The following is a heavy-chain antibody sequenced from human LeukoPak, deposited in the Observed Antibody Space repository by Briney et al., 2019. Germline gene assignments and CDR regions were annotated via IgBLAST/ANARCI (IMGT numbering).Heavy chain of an antibody. CDR3: ARGYCSGGSCYPDY. Sequence: PQTLSLTCTVSGGSISSGGYYWSWIRQHPGKGLEWIGYIYYSGSTYYNPSLKSRVTISVDTSKNQFSLKLSSVTAADTAVYYCARGYCSGGSCYPDYWGQGTLVTVSS. CDR1: GGSISSGGYY. V-gene: IGHV4-31*03. J-gene: IGHJ4*02. D-gene: IGHD2-15*01. CDR2: IYYSGST.